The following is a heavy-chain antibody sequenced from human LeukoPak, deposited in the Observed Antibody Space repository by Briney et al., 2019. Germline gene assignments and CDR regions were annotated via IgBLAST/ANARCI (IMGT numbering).Heavy chain of an antibody. CDR3: ARDRVALYGDYYFDY. V-gene: IGHV4-39*07. CDR2: IYYSGST. J-gene: IGHJ4*02. Sequence: PSETLSLTCTVSGGSISSSSYYWGWIRQPPGKGLEWIGSIYYSGSTYYNPSLKSRVTISVDTSKNQFSLKLSSVTAADTAVYYCARDRVALYGDYYFDYWGQGTLVTVSS. D-gene: IGHD4-17*01. CDR1: GGSISSSSYY.